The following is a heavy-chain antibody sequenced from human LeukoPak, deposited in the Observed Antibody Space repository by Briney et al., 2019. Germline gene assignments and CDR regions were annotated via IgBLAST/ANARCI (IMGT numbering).Heavy chain of an antibody. D-gene: IGHD6-13*01. CDR1: GFTFSRFA. Sequence: GGSLRPSCAASGFTFSRFAMTWVRQGPGKGVGWVSAISGSGGSTYYADSVKGRFTISRDNSKNTLYLQLNSLRAEDTAVYYCAKDRAYSSSWYREEDYWGQGTLVTVSS. CDR2: ISGSGGST. J-gene: IGHJ4*02. V-gene: IGHV3-23*01. CDR3: AKDRAYSSSWYREEDY.